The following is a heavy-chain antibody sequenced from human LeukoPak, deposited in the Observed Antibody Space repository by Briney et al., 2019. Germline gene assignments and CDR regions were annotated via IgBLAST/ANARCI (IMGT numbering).Heavy chain of an antibody. D-gene: IGHD7-27*01. J-gene: IGHJ4*02. CDR3: ARDGPGDVGFDY. CDR1: RGSISNYY. Sequence: SETLSLTCTVSRGSISNYYWGWIRQPPGKGLEWIGFFSYSGSTNYNPSLKSRVTLSVDTSKNQFSLKLTSVTAADTAVYYCARDGPGDVGFDYWGQGTLVTVSS. CDR2: FSYSGST. V-gene: IGHV4-59*01.